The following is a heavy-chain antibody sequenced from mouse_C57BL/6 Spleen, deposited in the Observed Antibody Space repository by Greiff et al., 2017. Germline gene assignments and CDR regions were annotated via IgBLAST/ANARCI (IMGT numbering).Heavy chain of an antibody. CDR3: ARLDGNYVGYFDV. D-gene: IGHD2-1*01. V-gene: IGHV1-64*01. CDR2: IHPNSGST. CDR1: GYTFTSYW. Sequence: QVQLQQPGAELVKPGASVKLSCKASGYTFTSYWMHWVKQRPGQGLEWIGMIHPNSGSTNYNEKFKSKATLTVDKSSSTAYMQLSSLTSEDSAVYYCARLDGNYVGYFDVWGTGTTVTVSS. J-gene: IGHJ1*03.